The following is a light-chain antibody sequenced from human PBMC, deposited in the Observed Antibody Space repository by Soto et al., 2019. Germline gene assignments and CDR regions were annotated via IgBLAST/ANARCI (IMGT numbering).Light chain of an antibody. CDR2: KDT. Sequence: SYELTQAPSVSVSPGQTARISCSGDALPKQYAYWYQKKPGLALVVVIYKDTERPSGIPERFSRSSSGTTVTLTISGVQAEDEADYYCQSTDSSGSYRVFGGGTKLTVL. CDR3: QSTDSSGSYRV. V-gene: IGLV3-25*03. J-gene: IGLJ2*01. CDR1: ALPKQY.